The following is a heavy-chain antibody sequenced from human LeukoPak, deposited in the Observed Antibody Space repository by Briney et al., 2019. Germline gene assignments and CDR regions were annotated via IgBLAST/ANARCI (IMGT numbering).Heavy chain of an antibody. CDR2: ISYDGIHK. V-gene: IGHV3-30-3*01. D-gene: IGHD3-10*01. Sequence: GGSLRLSCAASGFTFSSYAMHWVRQAPGKGLEWVAVISYDGIHKYYADSVQGRFTISRDNSKNTLYLQMNSLRLEDTALYYCARDNIAGSGSSDWGQGTLVTVSS. CDR1: GFTFSSYA. J-gene: IGHJ4*02. CDR3: ARDNIAGSGSSD.